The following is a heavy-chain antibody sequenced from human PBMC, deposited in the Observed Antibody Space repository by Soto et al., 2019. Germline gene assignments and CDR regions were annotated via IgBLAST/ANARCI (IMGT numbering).Heavy chain of an antibody. CDR1: GGSFSGYY. Sequence: SETLSLTCAVYGGSFSGYYWSWIRQPPGKGLEWIGEINHSGSTNYNPSLKSRVTISVDTSKNQFSLKLSSVTAADTAVYYCARARSILITMVRGVNHYYYYGMDVWGQGTTVTVSS. D-gene: IGHD3-10*01. CDR3: ARARSILITMVRGVNHYYYYGMDV. CDR2: INHSGST. V-gene: IGHV4-34*01. J-gene: IGHJ6*02.